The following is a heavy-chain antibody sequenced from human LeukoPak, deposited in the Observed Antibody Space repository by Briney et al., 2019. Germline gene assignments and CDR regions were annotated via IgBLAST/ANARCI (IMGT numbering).Heavy chain of an antibody. CDR2: INQDGSQT. V-gene: IGHV3-7*01. CDR3: ARWRGQQSEFDL. Sequence: EGSLRLSCAASGFTFSNYWISWVRQPPGKGLDWVAHINQDGSQTSYVDSVKGRFTISRDNAKSALYLQMNSLRAEDTAVYYCARWRGQQSEFDLWGQGNLVSVSS. J-gene: IGHJ4*02. D-gene: IGHD4-11*01. CDR1: GFTFSNYW.